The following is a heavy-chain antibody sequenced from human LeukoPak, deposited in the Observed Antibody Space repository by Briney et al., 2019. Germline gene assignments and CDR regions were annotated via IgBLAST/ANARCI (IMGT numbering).Heavy chain of an antibody. CDR3: ARAANWNYYYYYYMDV. D-gene: IGHD1-1*01. CDR1: GGSFSGYY. V-gene: IGHV4-34*01. J-gene: IGHJ6*03. Sequence: SETLSLTCAVYGGSFSGYYWSWIRQPPGKGLERIGEINHSGSTNYNPSLKSRVTISVDTSKNQFSLKLSSVTAADTAVYYCARAANWNYYYYYYMDVWGKGTTVTVSS. CDR2: INHSGST.